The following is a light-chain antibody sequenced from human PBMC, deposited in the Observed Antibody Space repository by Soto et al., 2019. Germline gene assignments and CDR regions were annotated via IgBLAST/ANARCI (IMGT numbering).Light chain of an antibody. CDR1: QTISRNY. CDR3: QQRNDWRRGT. J-gene: IGKJ5*01. Sequence: VVLTHSPCTLSLSPLESATVSCMAVQTISRNYLVWYQKKRGQAPRLLIYGASTRATGIPDRFTGSGSGTDFTLTITRLEPEDFAVYYCQQRNDWRRGTFGQGTRLEIK. V-gene: IGKV3D-20*02. CDR2: GAS.